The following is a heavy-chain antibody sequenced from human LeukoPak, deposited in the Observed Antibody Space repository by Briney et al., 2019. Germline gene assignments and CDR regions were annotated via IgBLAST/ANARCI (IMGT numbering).Heavy chain of an antibody. CDR3: ARRGN. Sequence: GGSLRLSCAASGFTFSTCWMSWVRQAPGQGLEWVANIKNDGSETYYVDSVKGRFTISRDNAKNSLYLQMNSLRAEDTAVYYCARRGNWGQGTLVTVSS. D-gene: IGHD3-10*01. CDR1: GFTFSTCW. J-gene: IGHJ4*02. CDR2: IKNDGSET. V-gene: IGHV3-7*02.